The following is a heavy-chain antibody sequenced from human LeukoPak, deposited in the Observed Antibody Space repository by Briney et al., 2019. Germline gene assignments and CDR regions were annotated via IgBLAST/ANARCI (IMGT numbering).Heavy chain of an antibody. CDR2: ISAYNGNT. CDR1: GYTFTSYG. D-gene: IGHD3-22*01. V-gene: IGHV1-18*01. CDR3: ARGTYYYDSSGHIHPYYFDY. Sequence: ASVKVSCKASGYTFTSYGISWVRQAPGQGLEWMGWISAYNGNTNYAQKLQGRVTMTTDTSTSTAYMELRSLRSDDTAVYYCARGTYYYDSSGHIHPYYFDYWGQGTLVTVSS. J-gene: IGHJ4*02.